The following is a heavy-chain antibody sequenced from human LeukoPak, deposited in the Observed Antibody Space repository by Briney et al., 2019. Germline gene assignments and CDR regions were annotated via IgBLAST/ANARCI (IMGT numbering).Heavy chain of an antibody. CDR1: GYTFTRYY. Sequence: ASVKVSCKHSGYTFTRYYMHWVRQAPGQGLEWMGWINPNSGGTNYAQKFLGRVTMTSDTSSSTAYMELSRLRSDDTAVYYCARGPNWSYHLLGYWGQGTLVTVSS. J-gene: IGHJ4*02. CDR3: ARGPNWSYHLLGY. V-gene: IGHV1-2*02. D-gene: IGHD3-16*02. CDR2: INPNSGGT.